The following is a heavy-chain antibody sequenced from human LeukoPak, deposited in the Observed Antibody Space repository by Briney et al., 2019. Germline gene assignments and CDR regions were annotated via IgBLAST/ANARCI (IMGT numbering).Heavy chain of an antibody. CDR2: ISSSGSNT. CDR3: ARGGRVDAFDI. Sequence: GGSLRLSCVASGFTFSTYAMSWVRQAPGKGLEWVSVISSSGSNTYYADSVKGRFTISRDNLKNTLYLQMNSLRAEDTAVYYCARGGRVDAFDIWGQGTMVTVSS. CDR1: GFTFSTYA. V-gene: IGHV3-23*01. J-gene: IGHJ3*02.